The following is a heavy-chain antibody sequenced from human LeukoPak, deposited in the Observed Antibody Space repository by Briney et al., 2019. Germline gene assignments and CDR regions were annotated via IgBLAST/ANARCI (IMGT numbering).Heavy chain of an antibody. CDR3: ATGVVLVRAAMRNDAFDI. V-gene: IGHV1-24*01. Sequence: ASVKVSCKDFEYTHHEMAMHWLRPSPGEGLEWVGGFDPELSEIVYAQKFQGRVTMTEDTSTSTAYMELSSLRSEDTAVYYCATGVVLVRAAMRNDAFDIWGQGTMVTVSS. D-gene: IGHD2-2*01. CDR2: FDPELSEI. CDR1: EYTHHEMA. J-gene: IGHJ3*02.